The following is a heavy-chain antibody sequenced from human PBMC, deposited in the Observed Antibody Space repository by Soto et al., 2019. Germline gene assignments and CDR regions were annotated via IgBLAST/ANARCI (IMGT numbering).Heavy chain of an antibody. Sequence: ASLKVSCKASGYTFTGYYMHWVRQAPGQGLEWMGWINPNSGGTNYAQKFQGWVTMTRDTSISTAYMVLSRLRSDDTAVYYCARGLAVAGTRAYDYWGQGTLVTVSS. D-gene: IGHD6-19*01. CDR1: GYTFTGYY. V-gene: IGHV1-2*04. CDR3: ARGLAVAGTRAYDY. CDR2: INPNSGGT. J-gene: IGHJ4*02.